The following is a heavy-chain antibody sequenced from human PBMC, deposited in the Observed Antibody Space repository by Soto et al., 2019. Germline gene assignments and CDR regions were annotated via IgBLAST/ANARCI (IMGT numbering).Heavy chain of an antibody. Sequence: SETLSLTCTVSGGSISPYYWSWIRQPPGKGLEWIGFIYHNGRTNYNPSLESRVTISVDTSNNQFSLKLNSVTAADTAVYYCARYYCINGVCQYFDYWGQGALVTVSS. V-gene: IGHV4-59*01. CDR1: GGSISPYY. D-gene: IGHD2-8*01. J-gene: IGHJ4*02. CDR3: ARYYCINGVCQYFDY. CDR2: IYHNGRT.